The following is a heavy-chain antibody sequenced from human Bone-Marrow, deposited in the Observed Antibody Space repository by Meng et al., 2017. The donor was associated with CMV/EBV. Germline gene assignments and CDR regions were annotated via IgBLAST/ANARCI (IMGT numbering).Heavy chain of an antibody. D-gene: IGHD4-23*01. V-gene: IGHV3-69-1*01. CDR3: ARDPDRDHGGSRRCLDF. CDR1: GFSLSDYS. CDR2: ITRNNLI. Sequence: GESLKISCAASGFSLSDYSMHWVRQAPGKGLEWVAFITRNNLIYYADSLEGRFTISRDNGRNSLYLQVRSLRDEDTAVYYCARDPDRDHGGSRRCLDFWGQGTLVTVSS. J-gene: IGHJ4*02.